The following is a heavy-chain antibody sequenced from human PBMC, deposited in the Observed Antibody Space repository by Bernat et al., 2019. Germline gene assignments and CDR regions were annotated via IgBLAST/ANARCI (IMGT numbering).Heavy chain of an antibody. J-gene: IGHJ4*02. CDR2: MYYSGST. Sequence: QLQLQESGPGLVKPSETLSLTCTVPGGPISSSSYYWGWIRQPPGKGLEWIGSMYYSGSTYYNPSLKGRVTISVDPSKNQFSLKLSSVTAADTAVYYCARQSGYSSGWYGELDYWGQGTLVTVSS. CDR3: ARQSGYSSGWYGELDY. D-gene: IGHD6-19*01. V-gene: IGHV4-39*01. CDR1: GGPISSSSYY.